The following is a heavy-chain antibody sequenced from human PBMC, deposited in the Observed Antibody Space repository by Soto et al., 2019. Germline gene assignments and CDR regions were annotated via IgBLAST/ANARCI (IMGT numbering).Heavy chain of an antibody. V-gene: IGHV1-69*06. CDR2: ISPTFGTA. J-gene: IGHJ4*02. CDR3: ASERSAQYFDS. CDR1: GGTFSRHA. Sequence: SVKVSCKASGGTFSRHAIAWVRQAPGQGLEWLGGISPTFGTATYAPKFQGRVAISADRSSNTAYMELSSLRSQDTAVYYCASERSAQYFDSWGQGTVVTVSS. D-gene: IGHD1-26*01.